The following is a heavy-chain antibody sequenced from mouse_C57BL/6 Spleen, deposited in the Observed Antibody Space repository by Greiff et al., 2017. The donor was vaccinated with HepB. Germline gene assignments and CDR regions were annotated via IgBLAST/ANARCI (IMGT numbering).Heavy chain of an antibody. D-gene: IGHD1-1*01. V-gene: IGHV5-16*01. Sequence: EVKLVESEGGLVQPGSSMKLSCTASGFTFSDYYMAWVRQVPEKGLEWVANINYDGSSTYYLDSLKSRFIISIDNAKNILYLQMSSLKSEDTATYYCARGIYYYGSSCEDDWYFDVWGTGTTVTVSS. CDR3: ARGIYYYGSSCEDDWYFDV. J-gene: IGHJ1*03. CDR2: INYDGSST. CDR1: GFTFSDYY.